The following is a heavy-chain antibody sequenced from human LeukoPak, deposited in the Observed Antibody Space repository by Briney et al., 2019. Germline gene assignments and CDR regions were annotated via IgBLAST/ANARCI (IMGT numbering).Heavy chain of an antibody. V-gene: IGHV1-8*01. CDR3: ARGHQTDGCSDP. Sequence: GASVKVSCKASGDTFISYDINGVRQATGQGLEWMGWMYPNSVNTGYAQKFQGRVTMTRNTSISTDYMVLSSMRSEDMAVYYCARGHQTDGCSDPWGQGTLVTVSS. D-gene: IGHD3-10*02. J-gene: IGHJ5*02. CDR2: MYPNSVNT. CDR1: GDTFISYD.